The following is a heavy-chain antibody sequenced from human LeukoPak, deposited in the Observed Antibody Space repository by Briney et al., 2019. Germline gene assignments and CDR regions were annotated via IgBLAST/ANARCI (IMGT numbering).Heavy chain of an antibody. J-gene: IGHJ3*02. CDR2: IYTSEGT. CDR1: GGSFSGYY. V-gene: IGHV4-59*10. D-gene: IGHD3-22*01. Sequence: SETLSLTCAVYGGSFSGYYWSWIRQPAGKGLEWIGRIYTSEGTNYNPSLKSRVTISADTSKNQFSLKLSSVTAADTAVYYCAKSNGYGLIDIWGQGTMVTVSS. CDR3: AKSNGYGLIDI.